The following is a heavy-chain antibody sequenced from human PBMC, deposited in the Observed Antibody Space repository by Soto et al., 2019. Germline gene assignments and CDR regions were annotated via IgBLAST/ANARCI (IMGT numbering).Heavy chain of an antibody. J-gene: IGHJ6*02. V-gene: IGHV5-51*01. Sequence: PXESLKISCKGAGYTFTNYWIGWVRQIPGKGLEWMGIIYPGDSDTKYNPSFQGQVTISADKSITTTYLQWSSLKASDTAIYYCAASIFYYGMDVWGQGTTVTVSS. CDR3: AASIFYYGMDV. CDR1: GYTFTNYW. CDR2: IYPGDSDT.